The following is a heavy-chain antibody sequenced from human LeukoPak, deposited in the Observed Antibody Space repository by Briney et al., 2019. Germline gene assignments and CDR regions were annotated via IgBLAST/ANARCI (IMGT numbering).Heavy chain of an antibody. D-gene: IGHD6-19*01. CDR2: IYYSGST. Sequence: SETLSLTCTVSGGSMSPYHWGWIRQPPGKGLEWIGYIYYSGSTNYNPSLKSRVTISVDTSKNQFSLKLSSVTAADTAVYYCARVSPSGWYYFDYWGQGTLVTVSS. V-gene: IGHV4-59*01. CDR1: GGSMSPYH. J-gene: IGHJ4*02. CDR3: ARVSPSGWYYFDY.